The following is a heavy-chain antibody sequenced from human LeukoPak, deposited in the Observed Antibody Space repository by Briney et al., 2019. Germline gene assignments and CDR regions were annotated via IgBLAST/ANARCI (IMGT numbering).Heavy chain of an antibody. CDR1: GGSFSGYY. J-gene: IGHJ3*02. Sequence: SETLSLTCAVYGGSFSGYYWSWIRQPPGKGLEWIGEINHSGSTNYNPSLKSRVTISVDKSKNQFSLKLSSVTAADTAVYYCARDAPDTAMVKGAFDIWGQGTMVTVSS. V-gene: IGHV4-34*01. CDR2: INHSGST. CDR3: ARDAPDTAMVKGAFDI. D-gene: IGHD5-18*01.